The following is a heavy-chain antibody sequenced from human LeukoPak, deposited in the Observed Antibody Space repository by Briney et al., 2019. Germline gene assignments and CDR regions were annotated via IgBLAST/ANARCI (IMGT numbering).Heavy chain of an antibody. Sequence: PSETLSLTCAVYGGSFSGYYWSWFRKPQGKGRSWIGKINHSGSTNYNPSLRSRVTISVDTSKNQSSLKLSSVTAADTAVYYCASQDYCGGDCYLTLHWGQGTLVTVSS. V-gene: IGHV4-34*01. D-gene: IGHD2-21*02. J-gene: IGHJ4*02. CDR3: ASQDYCGGDCYLTLH. CDR1: GGSFSGYY. CDR2: INHSGST.